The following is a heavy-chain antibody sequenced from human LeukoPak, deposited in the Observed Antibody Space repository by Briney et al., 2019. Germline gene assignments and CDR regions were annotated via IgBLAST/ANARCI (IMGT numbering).Heavy chain of an antibody. J-gene: IGHJ5*02. CDR1: RFTFSSYG. CDR2: IRYDGSNK. Sequence: GGSLRLSCAASRFTFSSYGMHWVRQAPGKGLEWVAFIRYDGSNKYYADSVKGRFTISRDNSKNTLYLQMNSLRAEDTAVYYCAKGLYYDFWSGTNWFDPWGQGTLVTVSS. V-gene: IGHV3-30*02. D-gene: IGHD3-3*01. CDR3: AKGLYYDFWSGTNWFDP.